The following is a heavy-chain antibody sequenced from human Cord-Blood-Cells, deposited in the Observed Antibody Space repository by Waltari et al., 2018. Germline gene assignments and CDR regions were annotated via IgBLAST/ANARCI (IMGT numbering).Heavy chain of an antibody. CDR3: ARDRELGIGAFDI. J-gene: IGHJ3*02. Sequence: VQLVPSGAGVKKPGSSVSVSCTASGGSFRSSAISWVRQAPGQGLEWMGGIIPIFGTANYAQKFQGRVTITADESTSTAYMELSSLRSEDTAVYYCARDRELGIGAFDIWGQGTMVTVSS. CDR1: GGSFRSSA. V-gene: IGHV1-69*01. D-gene: IGHD7-27*01. CDR2: IIPIFGTA.